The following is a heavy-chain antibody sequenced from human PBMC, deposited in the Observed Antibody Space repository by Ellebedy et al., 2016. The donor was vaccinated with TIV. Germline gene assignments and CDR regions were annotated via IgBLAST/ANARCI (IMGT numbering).Heavy chain of an antibody. V-gene: IGHV3-30-3*01. D-gene: IGHD5-18*01. J-gene: IGHJ4*02. CDR2: LSYDGSNK. CDR1: GFTFSTYA. Sequence: GGSLRLSCAASGFTFSTYAMHWVRQAPGKGLEWVAVLSYDGSNKYYADSVKGRFSISRDNSKNTLYLQMNSLRAEDSAVYYCAREMLGGGYSFVTDCWGQGTLVTVSS. CDR3: AREMLGGGYSFVTDC.